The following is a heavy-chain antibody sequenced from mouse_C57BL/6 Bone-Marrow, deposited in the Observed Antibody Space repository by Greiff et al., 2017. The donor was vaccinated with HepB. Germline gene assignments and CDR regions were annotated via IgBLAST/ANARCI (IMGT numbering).Heavy chain of an antibody. Sequence: QVQLQQPGAELVKPGASVKLSCKASGYTFTSYWMHWVKQRPGQGLEWIGMIHPNSGSTNYNEKFKSKATLTVDKSSSIAYMQLSSLTSEDSAVYYCAREDWDYAMDYWGQGTSVTVSS. CDR2: IHPNSGST. D-gene: IGHD4-1*01. CDR1: GYTFTSYW. V-gene: IGHV1-64*01. J-gene: IGHJ4*01. CDR3: AREDWDYAMDY.